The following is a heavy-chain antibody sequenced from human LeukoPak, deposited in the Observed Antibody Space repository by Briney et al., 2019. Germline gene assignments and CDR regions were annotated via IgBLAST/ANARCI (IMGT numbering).Heavy chain of an antibody. CDR3: ARSIYDFWSGYGWFDP. D-gene: IGHD3-3*01. CDR1: GFTFSSYA. J-gene: IGHJ5*02. CDR2: ISSNGGST. V-gene: IGHV3-64*01. Sequence: PGGSLRLSCAASGFTFSSYAMHWVRQAPGKGLEYVSAISSNGGSTYYANSVKGRFTISRDNSKNTLYLQMGSLRAEDMAVYYCARSIYDFWSGYGWFDPWGQGTLDTVSS.